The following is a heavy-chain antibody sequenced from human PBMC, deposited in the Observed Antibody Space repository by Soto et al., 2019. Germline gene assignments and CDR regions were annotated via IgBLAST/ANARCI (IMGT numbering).Heavy chain of an antibody. CDR2: IFSDNER. CDR1: GFSLSTGRMG. Sequence: SGPTLVNPTETLTLTCTVSGFSLSTGRMGVSWIRQPPGKALEWLAHIFSDNERSYSTSMQGRLTISKDPSGSQVVLSMTNLDPVYTGTYYCVRMNADSYQFYYAMDVWGQGTTVTV. V-gene: IGHV2-26*01. J-gene: IGHJ6*02. CDR3: VRMNADSYQFYYAMDV. D-gene: IGHD4-17*01.